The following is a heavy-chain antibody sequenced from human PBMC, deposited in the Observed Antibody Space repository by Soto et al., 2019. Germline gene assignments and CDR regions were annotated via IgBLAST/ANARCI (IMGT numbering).Heavy chain of an antibody. CDR3: AKEFHGDGAFYAMEV. CDR1: GFTFDDHA. CDR2: ISWNSVSK. V-gene: IGHV3-9*01. J-gene: IGHJ6*02. Sequence: LRLSCAASGFTFDDHAMHWVRQAPGKGLEWVSGISWNSVSKIYADSVKGRFTISRDNAKNSLYMQMNGLRAEDTAMYYCAKEFHGDGAFYAMEVGGQGTTVTVSS. D-gene: IGHD3-10*01.